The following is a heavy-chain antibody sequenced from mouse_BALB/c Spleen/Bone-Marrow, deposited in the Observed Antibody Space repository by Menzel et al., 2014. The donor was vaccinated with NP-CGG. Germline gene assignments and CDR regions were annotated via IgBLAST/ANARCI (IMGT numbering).Heavy chain of an antibody. V-gene: IGHV4-1*02. J-gene: IGHJ1*01. Sequence: EVQLVESGGGLVQPGGSLKLSCAASGFDFSRYWMSWVRQAPGKGLEWIGEINPDSNTINYTPSLKDKFIISRDNAKSTLYLQMSKVRSEDTALYYCARLNYYGNLFVWGAGTTVTVSS. CDR1: GFDFSRYW. CDR2: INPDSNTI. CDR3: ARLNYYGNLFV. D-gene: IGHD1-1*01.